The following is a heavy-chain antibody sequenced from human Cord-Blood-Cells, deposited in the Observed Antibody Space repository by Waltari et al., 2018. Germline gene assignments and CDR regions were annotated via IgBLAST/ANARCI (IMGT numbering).Heavy chain of an antibody. CDR2: IYYSGST. Sequence: QVQLQESGPGLVKPSETLSLTCTVSGGSISSYYWSWIRQPPGKGLVWIGYIYYSGSTNYNPSLKSRVTISVDTSKNQFSLKLSSVTAADTAVYYCARLLSGSYYYYYGMDVWGQGTTVTVSS. CDR1: GGSISSYY. V-gene: IGHV4-59*01. J-gene: IGHJ6*02. D-gene: IGHD1-26*01. CDR3: ARLLSGSYYYYYGMDV.